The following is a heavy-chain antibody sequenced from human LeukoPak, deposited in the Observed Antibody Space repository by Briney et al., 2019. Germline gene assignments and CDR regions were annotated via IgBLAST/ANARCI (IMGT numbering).Heavy chain of an antibody. J-gene: IGHJ4*02. CDR3: ARDRNYYGSGEYTLFDY. D-gene: IGHD3-10*01. V-gene: IGHV3-30-3*01. Sequence: PGRSLRLSCAASGFTFSSYAMHWVRQAPGKGLEWVAVISYDGSNKYYADSVKGRFTISRDNSKNTLYLQMNSLRAEDTAVYYCARDRNYYGSGEYTLFDYWGQGTLVIVSS. CDR2: ISYDGSNK. CDR1: GFTFSSYA.